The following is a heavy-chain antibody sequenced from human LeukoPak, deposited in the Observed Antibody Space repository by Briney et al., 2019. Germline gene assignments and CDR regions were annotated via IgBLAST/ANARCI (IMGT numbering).Heavy chain of an antibody. Sequence: KSGGSLRLSCAASGFTFSSYSMNWVRQAPGKGLEWVSSISSSSSYIYYADSVKGRFTISRDNAKNSLYPQMNSLRAEDTAVYYCARGGYDFWSGYSDAFDIWGQGTMVTVSS. CDR1: GFTFSSYS. J-gene: IGHJ3*02. D-gene: IGHD3-3*01. CDR3: ARGGYDFWSGYSDAFDI. CDR2: ISSSSSYI. V-gene: IGHV3-21*01.